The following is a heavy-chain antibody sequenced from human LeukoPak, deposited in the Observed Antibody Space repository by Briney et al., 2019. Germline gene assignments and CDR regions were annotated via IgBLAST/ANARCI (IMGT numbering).Heavy chain of an antibody. V-gene: IGHV3-74*01. Sequence: GGSLRLSCAASGFTFSSYWMHWVRRAPGKGLVWVSLINTDGSSTSYADSVKGRFTISRDNAKNTLYLQMNSLRAEDTAVYYCARPVLRFLEWLYLDLWGRGTLVTVSS. D-gene: IGHD3-3*01. CDR1: GFTFSSYW. J-gene: IGHJ2*01. CDR3: ARPVLRFLEWLYLDL. CDR2: INTDGSST.